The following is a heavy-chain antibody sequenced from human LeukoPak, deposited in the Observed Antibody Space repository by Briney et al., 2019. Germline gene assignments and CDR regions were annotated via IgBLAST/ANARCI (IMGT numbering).Heavy chain of an antibody. V-gene: IGHV4-34*01. CDR1: GGSFSGYY. CDR3: ARGPYYYGSGSQKSYFDY. CDR2: INHSGST. D-gene: IGHD3-10*01. J-gene: IGHJ4*02. Sequence: PSETLSLTCAVYGGSFSGYYWSWIRQPPGKGLEWIGEINHSGSTNYNPSLKSRVTISVDTSKNQFSLKLSSVTAVDTAVYYCARGPYYYGSGSQKSYFDYWGQGTLVTVSS.